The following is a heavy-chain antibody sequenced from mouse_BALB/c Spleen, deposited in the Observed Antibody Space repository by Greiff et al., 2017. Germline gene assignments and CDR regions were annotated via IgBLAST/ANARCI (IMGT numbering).Heavy chain of an antibody. CDR2: ISSGGSYT. J-gene: IGHJ4*01. V-gene: IGHV5-9-3*01. D-gene: IGHD3-2*01. CDR1: GFTFSSYA. CDR3: ARPRQLDYAMDY. Sequence: EVHLVESGGGLVKPGGSLKLSCAASGFTFSSYAMSWVRQTPEKRLEWVATISSGGSYTYYPDSVKGRFTISRDNAKNTLYLQMSSLRSEDSAIYYCARPRQLDYAMDYWGQGTSVTVSS.